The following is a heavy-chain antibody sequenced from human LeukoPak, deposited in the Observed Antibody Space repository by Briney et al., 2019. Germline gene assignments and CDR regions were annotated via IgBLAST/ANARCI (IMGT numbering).Heavy chain of an antibody. CDR2: ISAYNGNT. Sequence: VASVKVSSKPSGYTFTSYGISWVRQAPGQGLEWMGWISAYNGNTNYAQKLQGRVTMTTDTSTSTAYMELRSLRSDDTAVYYCARGKASSRGYYYYYMDVWGKGTTVTVSS. CDR1: GYTFTSYG. J-gene: IGHJ6*03. CDR3: ARGKASSRGYYYYYMDV. V-gene: IGHV1-18*01.